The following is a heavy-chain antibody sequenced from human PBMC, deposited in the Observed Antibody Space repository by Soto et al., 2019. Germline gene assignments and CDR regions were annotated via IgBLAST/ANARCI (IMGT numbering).Heavy chain of an antibody. CDR1: GVPDGLVCQH. Sequence: PSQTLFPRRPVTGVPDGLVCQHLIWIRRLPGKGPEWIGYTHYSGTSYYNPSLKSRVTISSDTSKNQFSLRMTSVTAADTAIYYCASHRGLGVTSFFASWGQGSLVTVSS. CDR3: ASHRGLGVTSFFAS. J-gene: IGHJ4*02. V-gene: IGHV4-31*03. CDR2: THYSGTS. D-gene: IGHD4-17*01.